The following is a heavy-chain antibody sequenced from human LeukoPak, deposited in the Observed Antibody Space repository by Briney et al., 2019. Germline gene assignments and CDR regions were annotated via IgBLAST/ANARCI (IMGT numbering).Heavy chain of an antibody. Sequence: GASVKVSCKASGYTFTGYYMHWVRQAPGQGLEWMGRIIPILGIANYAQKFQGRVTITADKSTSTAYMELSSLRSEDTAVYYCARDCSGGSCYSIYYYYGMDVWGQGTTVTVSS. D-gene: IGHD2-15*01. V-gene: IGHV1-69*04. J-gene: IGHJ6*02. CDR2: IIPILGIA. CDR3: ARDCSGGSCYSIYYYYGMDV. CDR1: GYTFTGYY.